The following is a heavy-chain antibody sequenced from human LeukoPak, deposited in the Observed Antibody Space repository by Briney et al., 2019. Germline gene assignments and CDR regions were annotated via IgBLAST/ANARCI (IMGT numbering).Heavy chain of an antibody. Sequence: SETLSLTCTVSGDSIYNSDYYWGWIRQPPGKGLVWIGSIFYGGSTYYKPSLESRVTVSIATSKSQFSLNLRSVTAADTAVYYCARFGSRIQTGASFGFDSWGQGILVLVSS. CDR1: GDSIYNSDYY. J-gene: IGHJ4*02. CDR3: ARFGSRIQTGASFGFDS. D-gene: IGHD3-10*01. CDR2: IFYGGST. V-gene: IGHV4-39*07.